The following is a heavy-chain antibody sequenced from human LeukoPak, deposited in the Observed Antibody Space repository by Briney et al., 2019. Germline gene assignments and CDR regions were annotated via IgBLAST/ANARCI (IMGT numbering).Heavy chain of an antibody. CDR3: TRLLDDYYGSGSYGDDY. CDR2: IRSKANSYAT. J-gene: IGHJ4*02. V-gene: IGHV3-73*01. CDR1: GFTFSGSA. D-gene: IGHD3-10*01. Sequence: GGSLRLSCAASGFTFSGSAMHWVRQASGKGLEWVGRIRSKANSYATAYAASVKGRSTISRDDSKNTAYLQMNRLKTEDTAVYYCTRLLDDYYGSGSYGDDYWGQGTLVTVSS.